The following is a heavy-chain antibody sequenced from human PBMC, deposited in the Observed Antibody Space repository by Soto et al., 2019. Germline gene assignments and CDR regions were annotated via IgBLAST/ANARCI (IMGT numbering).Heavy chain of an antibody. V-gene: IGHV3-11*06. D-gene: IGHD2-2*01. CDR1: GFTFSDYY. CDR2: ISSSSSYT. CDR3: ARDCLLTSLPAATQYYYGMDV. Sequence: GGSLRLSCAASGFTFSDYYMSWIRQAPGKGLEWVSYISSSSSYTNYADSVKGRFTISRDNAKNSLYLQMNSLRAEDTAVYYCARDCLLTSLPAATQYYYGMDVWGQGTTVTVSS. J-gene: IGHJ6*02.